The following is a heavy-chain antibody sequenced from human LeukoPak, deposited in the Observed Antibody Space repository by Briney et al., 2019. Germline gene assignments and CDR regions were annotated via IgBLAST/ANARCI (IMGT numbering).Heavy chain of an antibody. J-gene: IGHJ5*02. Sequence: GGSLRLSCAASGFAFSSLDMGWVRPAPGKGLGWVSAISDSGDRTYYADSVKGRVTISRDNAKNTLYLQMSSLRAEDTAVYFCASGSGNFFAWGQGTLVTVSS. CDR3: ASGSGNFFA. CDR1: GFAFSSLD. V-gene: IGHV3-23*01. D-gene: IGHD3-3*01. CDR2: ISDSGDRT.